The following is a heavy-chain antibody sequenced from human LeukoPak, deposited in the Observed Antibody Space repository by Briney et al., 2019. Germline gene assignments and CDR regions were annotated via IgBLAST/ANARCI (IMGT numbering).Heavy chain of an antibody. CDR1: GGSISSYY. D-gene: IGHD1-14*01. V-gene: IGHV4-59*01. Sequence: PSETLSLTCTVSGGSISSYYWSWIRQPPGKGLEWIGYIYYSGSTNYNPSLKSRVTISVDTSKNQFSLKLSSVTAADTAVYYCARGRKFPFDPWGQGTLVTVSS. CDR3: ARGRKFPFDP. CDR2: IYYSGST. J-gene: IGHJ5*02.